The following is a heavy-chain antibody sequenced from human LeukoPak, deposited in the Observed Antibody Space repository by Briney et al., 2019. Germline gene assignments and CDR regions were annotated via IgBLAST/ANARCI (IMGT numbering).Heavy chain of an antibody. V-gene: IGHV4-59*08. Sequence: SETLSLTCTVSGGSISSYYWSWIRQPPGKGLEWIGYIYYSGSTNYNPSLKSRVTISVDTSKNQFSLKLTSATAADTAVYYCARHTEWELGHDAFDIWGQGTMVTVSS. D-gene: IGHD1-26*01. CDR1: GGSISSYY. J-gene: IGHJ3*02. CDR2: IYYSGST. CDR3: ARHTEWELGHDAFDI.